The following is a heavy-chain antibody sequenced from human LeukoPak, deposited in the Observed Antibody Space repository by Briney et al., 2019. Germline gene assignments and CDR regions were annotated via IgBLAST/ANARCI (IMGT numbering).Heavy chain of an antibody. CDR2: ISWNSGSI. Sequence: GGSLRLSCAASGFTFDDYAMHWVRQAPGKGLEWVSGISWNSGSIGYADSVKGRFTISRDNAKNSLYLQMNSLRAEDTALYYCAKASYGDNYFDYWGQGTLVTVSS. CDR1: GFTFDDYA. D-gene: IGHD4-17*01. CDR3: AKASYGDNYFDY. J-gene: IGHJ4*02. V-gene: IGHV3-9*01.